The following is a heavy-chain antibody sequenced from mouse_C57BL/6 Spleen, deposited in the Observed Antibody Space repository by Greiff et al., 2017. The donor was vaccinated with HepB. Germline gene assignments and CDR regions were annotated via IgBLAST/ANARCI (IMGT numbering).Heavy chain of an antibody. D-gene: IGHD1-1*01. CDR3: ARGGVVATYWYFDV. Sequence: EVMLVESEGGLVQPGSSMKLSCTASGFTFSDYYMAWVRQVPEKGLEWVANINYDGSSTYYLDSLKSRFIISRDNAKNILYLQMSSLKSEDTATYYCARGGVVATYWYFDVWGTGTTVTVSS. V-gene: IGHV5-16*01. CDR1: GFTFSDYY. J-gene: IGHJ1*03. CDR2: INYDGSST.